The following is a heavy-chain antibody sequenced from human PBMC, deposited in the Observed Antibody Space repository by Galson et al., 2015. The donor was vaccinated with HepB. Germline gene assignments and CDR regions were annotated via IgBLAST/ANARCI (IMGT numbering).Heavy chain of an antibody. Sequence: SCKASGYTFNKYGISWVRQAPGKGLEWVGCIWYDGSTQHYADSVKGRFTISRDNSKNILYLQMSSLRAEDTAVYYCAREGRITLTIFDYWGQGSLVTVSS. CDR2: IWYDGSTQ. J-gene: IGHJ4*02. CDR3: AREGRITLTIFDY. D-gene: IGHD3-16*01. CDR1: GYTFNKYG. V-gene: IGHV3-33*07.